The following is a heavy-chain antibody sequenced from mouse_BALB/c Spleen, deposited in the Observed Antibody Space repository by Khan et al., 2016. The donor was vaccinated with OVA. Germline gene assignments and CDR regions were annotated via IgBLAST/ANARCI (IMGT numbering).Heavy chain of an antibody. J-gene: IGHJ4*01. D-gene: IGHD2-14*01. CDR2: INPRSGYT. CDR1: GYSFTSHT. V-gene: IGHV1-4*01. CDR3: ARRTTGYALDD. Sequence: QVQLQQSGAELARPGASVKMSCKASGYSFTSHTMHWVKQRPGQGLEWIGYINPRSGYTNYNQKFNDKATLTADKSSSTAYMQMSSLTSADSAVYYCARRTTGYALDDWGPGTSGTVSS.